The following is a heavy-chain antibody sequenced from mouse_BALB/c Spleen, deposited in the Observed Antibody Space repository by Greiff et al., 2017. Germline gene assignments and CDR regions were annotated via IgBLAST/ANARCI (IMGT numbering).Heavy chain of an antibody. CDR1: GYTFTSYT. J-gene: IGHJ4*01. V-gene: IGHV1-4*01. Sequence: QVQLQQSGAELARPGASVKMSCKASGYTFTSYTMHWVKQRPGQGLEWIGYIKPSSGYTNYNQKFKDKATLTADKSSSTAYMQLSSLTSEDSAVYYCARSSYEDYYAMDYWGQGTSVTVSS. D-gene: IGHD3-1*01. CDR3: ARSSYEDYYAMDY. CDR2: IKPSSGYT.